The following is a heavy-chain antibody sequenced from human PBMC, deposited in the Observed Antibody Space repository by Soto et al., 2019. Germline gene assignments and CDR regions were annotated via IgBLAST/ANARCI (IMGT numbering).Heavy chain of an antibody. D-gene: IGHD5-12*01. CDR2: ISAYNGNT. Sequence: ASVKVSCKASGYTFTNYGISWVRQAPGQGLEWMGWISAYNGNTKYAQKLQGRVTMTTDTSTSTAYMELRSLRSDDTAVYYCARDHHRYSGYDYVDYWGQGTLVTVSS. V-gene: IGHV1-18*01. CDR3: ARDHHRYSGYDYVDY. J-gene: IGHJ4*02. CDR1: GYTFTNYG.